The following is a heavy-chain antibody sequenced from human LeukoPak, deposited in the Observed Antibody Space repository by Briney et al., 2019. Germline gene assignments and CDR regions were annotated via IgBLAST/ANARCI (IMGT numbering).Heavy chain of an antibody. CDR3: ARSWGVGGTNEIDY. CDR2: ISSNGDTT. V-gene: IGHV3-64*01. J-gene: IGHJ4*02. D-gene: IGHD3-16*01. Sequence: GGSLRLSCAASGFTFNTYAMHWVRQAPGKGLEYVSGISSNGDTTDYAKSVKGRSSISRDNSKNTLYLQMGSLTADDMAVYYCARSWGVGGTNEIDYWGQGALVTVSS. CDR1: GFTFNTYA.